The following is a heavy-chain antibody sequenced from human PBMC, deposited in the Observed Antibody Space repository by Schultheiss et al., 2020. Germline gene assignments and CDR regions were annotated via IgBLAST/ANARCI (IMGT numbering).Heavy chain of an antibody. CDR1: GFTFSSYG. CDR3: ASAGAVAGYDYYYYYYMDV. V-gene: IGHV3-30*02. Sequence: GGSLRLSCAASGFTFSSYGMHWVRQAPGKGLEWVAFIRYDGSNKYYADSVKGRFTISRDNSKNTLYLQMNSLRAEDTAVYYCASAGAVAGYDYYYYYYMDVWGKGTTVTVSS. J-gene: IGHJ6*03. CDR2: IRYDGSNK. D-gene: IGHD6-19*01.